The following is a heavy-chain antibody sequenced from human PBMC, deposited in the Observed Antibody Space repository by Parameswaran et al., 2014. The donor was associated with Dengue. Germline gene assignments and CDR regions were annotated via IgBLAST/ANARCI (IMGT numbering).Heavy chain of an antibody. Sequence: WVRQAPGQRLEWIGWIVVGSGNTNYAQKFQERVTITRDMSTSTAYMELSSLRSEDTAVYYCAALTYIVVVPVARDYFDYWGQGTLVTVSS. J-gene: IGHJ4*02. D-gene: IGHD2-2*01. V-gene: IGHV1-58*01. CDR2: IVVGSGNT. CDR3: AALTYIVVVPVARDYFDY.